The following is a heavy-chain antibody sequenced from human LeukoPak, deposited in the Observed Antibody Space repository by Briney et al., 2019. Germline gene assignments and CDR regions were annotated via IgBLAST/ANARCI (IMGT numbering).Heavy chain of an antibody. V-gene: IGHV3-66*01. CDR2: IYSGGST. CDR3: ARAPYGSGSRTPFYYYYYGMDV. D-gene: IGHD3-10*01. J-gene: IGHJ6*02. CDR1: GFTVSSNY. Sequence: GGSLRLSCAASGFTVSSNYMSWVRQAPGKGLEWVSVIYSGGSTYYADSVKGRFTISRDNSKNTLYLQMNSLRAEDTAVYYCARAPYGSGSRTPFYYYYYGMDVWGQGTTVTVSS.